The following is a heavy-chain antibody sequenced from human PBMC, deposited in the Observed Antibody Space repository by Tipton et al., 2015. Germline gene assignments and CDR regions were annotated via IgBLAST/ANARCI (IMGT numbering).Heavy chain of an antibody. D-gene: IGHD1-14*01. CDR3: TRGPPHNYAMDV. CDR1: GGSINSGNW. Sequence: TLSLTCGVSGGSINSGNWWMWVRQPPGKGPEWIGEINYSGRTHYNPSLKSRVTMSVDESNNQFSLKVTSVTAADTAVYYCTRGPPHNYAMDVWGQGTTVIVSS. V-gene: IGHV4-4*02. CDR2: INYSGRT. J-gene: IGHJ6*02.